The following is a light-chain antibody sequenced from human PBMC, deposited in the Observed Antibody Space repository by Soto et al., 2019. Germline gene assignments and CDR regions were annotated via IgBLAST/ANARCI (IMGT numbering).Light chain of an antibody. CDR2: ANT. CDR3: QSYDSSLSGSNWV. Sequence: QSVLTHPPSVSGAPGQRVTISCTGSRSNIGAGYDVHWYQQLPGTAPKLLIYANTNRPSGVPDRFSGSKSGTSASLAITGLQAGDEADYYCQSYDSSLSGSNWVFGVGTKVTVL. V-gene: IGLV1-40*01. CDR1: RSNIGAGYD. J-gene: IGLJ3*02.